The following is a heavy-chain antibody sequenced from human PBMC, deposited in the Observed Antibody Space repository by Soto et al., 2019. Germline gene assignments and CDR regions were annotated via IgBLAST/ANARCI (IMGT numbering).Heavy chain of an antibody. J-gene: IGHJ4*02. D-gene: IGHD2-2*02. V-gene: IGHV3-23*01. CDR2: ISRSGGST. CDR3: AVLTPDTAADY. CDR1: GFTFSSYA. Sequence: EVQLLESGGGLVQPGGSLRLSCAASGFTFSSYAMSWVRQAPGKGLEWVSAISRSGGSTYYADSVKGRFTISRDNSNSTPDLQTNSLSAEDTAVYYCAVLTPDTAADYWGQGTLFTVAS.